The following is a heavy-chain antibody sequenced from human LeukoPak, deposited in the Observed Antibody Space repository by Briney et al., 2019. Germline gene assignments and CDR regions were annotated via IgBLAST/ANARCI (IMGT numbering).Heavy chain of an antibody. V-gene: IGHV3-33*01. D-gene: IGHD4-17*01. CDR3: ARGDPTVTTKQNFDY. J-gene: IGHJ4*02. CDR1: GFSFSNYD. Sequence: GGSLRLSCAASGFSFSNYDMHWVRQAPGKGLEWAAVIWYDGSNKYYADSVKGRFTISRDNSKNTLYLQMNSLRVEDTAVYYCARGDPTVTTKQNFDYWGQGTLVTVSS. CDR2: IWYDGSNK.